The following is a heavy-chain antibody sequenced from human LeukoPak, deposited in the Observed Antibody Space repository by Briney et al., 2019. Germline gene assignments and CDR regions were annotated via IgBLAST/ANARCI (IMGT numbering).Heavy chain of an antibody. D-gene: IGHD4-17*01. CDR3: ARNGDSGALDI. CDR2: FDPEDGET. V-gene: IGHV1-24*01. CDR1: GYTLTELS. J-gene: IGHJ3*02. Sequence: ASVKVSCKVSGYTLTELSMHWVRQAPGKGLEWMGGFDPEDGETIYAQKFQGRVTMTTDTSTSTVYMELRSLRSDDTAVYYCARNGDSGALDIWGQGTMVTVSS.